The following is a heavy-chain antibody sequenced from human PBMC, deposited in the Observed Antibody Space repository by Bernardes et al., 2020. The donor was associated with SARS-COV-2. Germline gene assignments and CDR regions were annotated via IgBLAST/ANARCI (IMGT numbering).Heavy chain of an antibody. J-gene: IGHJ6*02. V-gene: IGHV4-34*01. CDR2: INHSGST. D-gene: IGHD1-7*01. Sequence: SETLSLTCAFYGGSFSGYYWSWIRQPPGKGLEWIGEINHSGSTNYNPSLKSRVTISVDTSKNQFSLKLSSVTAADTAVYYCARGPRELLLVHYYYYYGMDVWGQGTTVTVSS. CDR1: GGSFSGYY. CDR3: ARGPRELLLVHYYYYYGMDV.